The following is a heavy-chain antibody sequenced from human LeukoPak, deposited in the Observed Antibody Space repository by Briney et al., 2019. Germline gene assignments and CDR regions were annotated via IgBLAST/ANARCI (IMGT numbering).Heavy chain of an antibody. CDR3: ARDSQGFDY. CDR1: GGSFSGYY. CDR2: INHSGST. J-gene: IGHJ4*02. V-gene: IGHV4-34*01. Sequence: SETLSLTCAVYGGSFSGYYWSWIRQPPGKGLEWIGEINHSGSTNYNPSLKSRVTTSVDTSKNQFSLKLSSVTAADTAVYYCARDSQGFDYWGQGTLVTVSS.